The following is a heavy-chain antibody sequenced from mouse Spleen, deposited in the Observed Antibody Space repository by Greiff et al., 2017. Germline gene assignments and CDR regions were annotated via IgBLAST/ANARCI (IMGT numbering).Heavy chain of an antibody. V-gene: IGHV1-15*01. CDR2: IAPETGGT. CDR3: TRGTHYGSSFSY. Sequence: QVQLQQSGAELVRPGASVTLSCKASGYTFTDYEMHWVKQTPVHGLEWIGAIAPETGGTAYNQKFKGKAILTADKSSSTAYMELRSLTSEDSAVYYCTRGTHYGSSFSYWGQGTLVTVSA. CDR1: GYTFTDYE. D-gene: IGHD1-1*01. J-gene: IGHJ3*01.